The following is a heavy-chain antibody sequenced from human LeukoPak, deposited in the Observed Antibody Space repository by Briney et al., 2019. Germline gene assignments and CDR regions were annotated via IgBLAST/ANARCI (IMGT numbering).Heavy chain of an antibody. CDR1: GLTFSNYA. V-gene: IGHV3-23*01. J-gene: IGHJ3*02. D-gene: IGHD4-17*01. CDR3: SKDPNGDYIGAFGM. Sequence: GGSLRLSCAASGLTFSNYAMTWVRQAPGKGLEWVSSIIVSGSRTYYADSVKGRFTISRDNSKNTLYLQMNSLRAEDTALYYCSKDPNGDYIGAFGMWGPGTLVTASS. CDR2: IIVSGSRT.